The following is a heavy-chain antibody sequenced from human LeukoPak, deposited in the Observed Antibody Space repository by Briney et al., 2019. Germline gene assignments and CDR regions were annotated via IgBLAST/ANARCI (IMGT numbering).Heavy chain of an antibody. CDR2: IWYDGSNK. D-gene: IGHD6-6*01. Sequence: AGGSLRLSCAASEFTFSSYGMHWVRQAPGKGLEWVAVIWYDGSNKYYADSVKGRFTISRDNSKNTLYLQMNSLRAEDTAVYYCARDDDSSSSIDYWGQGTLVTVSS. CDR1: EFTFSSYG. CDR3: ARDDDSSSSIDY. J-gene: IGHJ4*02. V-gene: IGHV3-33*01.